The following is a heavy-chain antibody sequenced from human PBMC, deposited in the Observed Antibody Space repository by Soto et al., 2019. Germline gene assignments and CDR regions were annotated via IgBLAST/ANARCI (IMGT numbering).Heavy chain of an antibody. D-gene: IGHD3-22*01. V-gene: IGHV4-30-2*05. CDR3: ARAYYYDSSGLDY. Sequence: SETLSLTCAVSGGSISSGGYSWSWIRQPPGKGLEWIGYIYHSGSTYYNPSLKSRVTISVDTSKNQFSLKLSSVTAADTAVYYCARAYYYDSSGLDYWGQGTLVTVSS. CDR1: GGSISSGGYS. J-gene: IGHJ4*02. CDR2: IYHSGST.